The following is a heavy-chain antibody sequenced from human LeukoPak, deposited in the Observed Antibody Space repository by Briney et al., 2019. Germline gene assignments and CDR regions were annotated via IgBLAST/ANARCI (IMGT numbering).Heavy chain of an antibody. D-gene: IGHD3-22*01. V-gene: IGHV3-21*01. Sequence: GGSLRLSCAASGFTFSSYSMNWVRQAPGKGLEWVSSISSSSSYIYYADSVKGRFTISRDNAKNSLYLQMNSLRAEGTAVYYCARDTKDSSGYDYWGQGTLVTVSS. CDR2: ISSSSSYI. CDR3: ARDTKDSSGYDY. CDR1: GFTFSSYS. J-gene: IGHJ4*02.